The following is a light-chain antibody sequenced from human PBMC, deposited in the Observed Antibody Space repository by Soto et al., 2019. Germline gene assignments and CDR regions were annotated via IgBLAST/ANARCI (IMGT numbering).Light chain of an antibody. J-gene: IGKJ4*01. Sequence: EIVMRQSPATLSVSPGDGATVSCRASQGICDTLAWYQHKPGQTPRLLIYDTSTRATGVPTRFSGSRSGAEFTLTINSLQSEDFAVYYCQPYNNWPLTFGGGTKVDIK. CDR2: DTS. V-gene: IGKV3-15*01. CDR3: QPYNNWPLT. CDR1: QGICDT.